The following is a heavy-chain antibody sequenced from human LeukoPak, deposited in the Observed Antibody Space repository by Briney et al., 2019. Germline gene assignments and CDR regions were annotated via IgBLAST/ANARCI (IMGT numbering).Heavy chain of an antibody. CDR2: ISTYNANT. Sequence: ASVKVSCKASGYTFTSYGISWVRQAPGQGLEGMGWISTYNANTNYAQSLQDRVTMTTDTSTSTAYMELRSLRSDDTAVYYCARDVYYYGSGSYVDYWGQGTLVTVSS. J-gene: IGHJ4*02. CDR3: ARDVYYYGSGSYVDY. CDR1: GYTFTSYG. D-gene: IGHD3-10*01. V-gene: IGHV1-18*01.